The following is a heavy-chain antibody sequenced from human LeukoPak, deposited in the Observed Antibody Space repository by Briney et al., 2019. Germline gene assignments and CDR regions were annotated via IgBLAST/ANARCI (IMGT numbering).Heavy chain of an antibody. CDR2: INPNSGGT. CDR3: ARDSGDPSKNDFDY. CDR1: GYTFTGYY. Sequence: ASVKVSCKASGYTFTGYYMHWVRQAPGQGLEWMGWINPNSGGTNYAQKFQGRVTMTRDASISTAYMELSGLTSDDTAVYYCARDSGDPSKNDFDYWGQGTLVTVSS. V-gene: IGHV1-2*02. J-gene: IGHJ4*02. D-gene: IGHD3-10*01.